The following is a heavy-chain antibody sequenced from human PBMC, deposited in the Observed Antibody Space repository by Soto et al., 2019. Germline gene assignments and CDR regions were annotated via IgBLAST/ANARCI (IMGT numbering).Heavy chain of an antibody. Sequence: GGSLRLSCAASGFTFDDYGMSWVRQAPGKGLEWVSGINWNGGSTGYADSVKGRFTIFRDNAKNSLYLQMNSLRAEDTALYHCARDMGGLELLDAFDIWGQGTMVTVSS. V-gene: IGHV3-20*01. CDR1: GFTFDDYG. J-gene: IGHJ3*02. CDR2: INWNGGST. D-gene: IGHD1-7*01. CDR3: ARDMGGLELLDAFDI.